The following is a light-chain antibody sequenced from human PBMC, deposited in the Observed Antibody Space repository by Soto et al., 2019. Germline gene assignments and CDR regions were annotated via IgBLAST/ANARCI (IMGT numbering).Light chain of an antibody. CDR1: SSDVGGYTS. CDR2: EVS. V-gene: IGLV2-14*01. J-gene: IGLJ1*01. Sequence: QSALTQPPSLSGSPGQSITISCTGTSSDVGGYTSVSWYQQHPAKAPKLVIYEVSDRPSGVSSRFSGSKSGNTASLTISGLQAEDEADYYCSSYTSDSTYVFGTGTKLTVL. CDR3: SSYTSDSTYV.